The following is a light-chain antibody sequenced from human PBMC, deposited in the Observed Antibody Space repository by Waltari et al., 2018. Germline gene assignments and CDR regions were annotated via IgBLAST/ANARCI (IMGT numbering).Light chain of an antibody. Sequence: EIVMTQSPASLSVSPGERVTLSCRASESIHIKLAGYQQKPGQAPRLLIYGASTRATDIPARFSGSGSGTAFTLTISNMQSEDFAVYYCQQYNNWPQTFGQGTKVEIK. CDR2: GAS. J-gene: IGKJ1*01. V-gene: IGKV3-15*01. CDR3: QQYNNWPQT. CDR1: ESIHIK.